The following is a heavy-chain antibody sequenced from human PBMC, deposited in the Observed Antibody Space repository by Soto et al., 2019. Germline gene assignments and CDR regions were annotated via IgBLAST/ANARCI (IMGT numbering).Heavy chain of an antibody. V-gene: IGHV3-48*03. CDR3: ASIWVVKDAFDI. J-gene: IGHJ3*02. CDR2: ISGNGSTI. D-gene: IGHD3-22*01. Sequence: SLRLSCAASGFTFSRYEMNWVRQAPGKGLQWLSYISGNGSTIHYADSVKGRFTISRDNSKNTLYLQMNSLRAEDTAVYYCASIWVVKDAFDIWGQGTMVTVSS. CDR1: GFTFSRYE.